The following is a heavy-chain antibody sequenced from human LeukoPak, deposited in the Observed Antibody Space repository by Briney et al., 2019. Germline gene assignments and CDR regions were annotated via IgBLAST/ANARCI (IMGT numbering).Heavy chain of an antibody. J-gene: IGHJ4*02. V-gene: IGHV1-8*01. CDR2: MNPNSGNT. CDR3: ARDRSSSWYENLDY. D-gene: IGHD6-13*01. CDR1: GYTFTSYD. Sequence: ASVKVSCKASGYTFTSYDINWVRQATGQGLEWMGWMNPNSGNTGYAQKFQGRVTMTRNTSISTAYMELSSLRSEDTAVYYCARDRSSSWYENLDYWGQGTLVTVSS.